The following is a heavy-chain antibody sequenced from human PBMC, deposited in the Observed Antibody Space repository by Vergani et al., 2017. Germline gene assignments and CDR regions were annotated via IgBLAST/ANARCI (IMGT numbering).Heavy chain of an antibody. D-gene: IGHD6-25*01. CDR3: ARVDTQVPATSHFYYMDV. V-gene: IGHV4-4*07. J-gene: IGHJ6*03. CDR1: GGSMSDFY. CDR2: IYPNGNG. Sequence: QVHLQESGPGVVKPSDTLSLTCTVSGGSMSDFYWTWIRQPAGRGLVWVGRIYPNGNGNYNESLRSRLTMSIDTSRSQFSLKLRSVTVADTAVYYCARVDTQVPATSHFYYMDVWGKGTTVVVSS.